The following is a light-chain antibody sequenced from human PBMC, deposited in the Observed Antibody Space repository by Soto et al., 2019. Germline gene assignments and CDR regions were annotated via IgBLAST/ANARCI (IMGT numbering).Light chain of an antibody. CDR2: EVN. J-gene: IGLJ2*01. V-gene: IGLV2-23*02. CDR1: SSDVGSYNL. Sequence: QSALTQPASVSGSSGQSITISCTGTSSDVGSYNLVSWFQQHPGKAPRLMIYEVNKRPSGVYNRFSGYKSGYTASLTISGLQADDEDEYYCCSFAGTTTYVLFGGGTKLTVL. CDR3: CSFAGTTTYVL.